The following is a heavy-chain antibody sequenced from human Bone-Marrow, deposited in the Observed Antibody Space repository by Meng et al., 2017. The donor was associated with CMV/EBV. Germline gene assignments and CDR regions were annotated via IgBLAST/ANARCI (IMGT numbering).Heavy chain of an antibody. V-gene: IGHV1-2*02. CDR1: GYTFTDYN. D-gene: IGHD2-15*01. CDR2: INPKSGGR. CDR3: ARRYCLRGSCYPDY. Sequence: ASVKVSCKASGYTFTDYNIYWVRQAPGQGPEWMGWINPKSGGRIYAQKFQGRVTMTADTSIRTAYMELSRLGSDDTAIYYCARRYCLRGSCYPDYWGQGALVTVSS. J-gene: IGHJ4*02.